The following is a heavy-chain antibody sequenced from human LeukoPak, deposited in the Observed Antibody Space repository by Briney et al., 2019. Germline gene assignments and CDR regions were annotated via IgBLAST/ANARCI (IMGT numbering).Heavy chain of an antibody. J-gene: IGHJ4*02. CDR2: LNWNGGST. V-gene: IGHV3-20*04. CDR1: GFTFSAYA. Sequence: GGSLRLSCEASGFTFSAYAMTWVRQAPGKGLEWVSGLNWNGGSTGYADSVKGRFTISRDNAKNSLYLQMNSLRAEDTALYYCARDTYYYDSSGYFDYWGQGTLVTVSS. CDR3: ARDTYYYDSSGYFDY. D-gene: IGHD3-22*01.